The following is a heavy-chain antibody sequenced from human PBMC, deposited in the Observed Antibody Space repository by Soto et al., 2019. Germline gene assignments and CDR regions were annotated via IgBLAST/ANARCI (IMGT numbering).Heavy chain of an antibody. V-gene: IGHV1-69*13. CDR3: AYDFWSGYYTPNYYYYGMDV. Sequence: SVKVSCKASGGTFSSYAISWVRQAPGQGLEWMGGIIPIFGTANYAQKFQGRVTITADESTSTAYMELSSLRSEDTAVYYCAYDFWSGYYTPNYYYYGMDVWGQGTTVTVSS. J-gene: IGHJ6*02. D-gene: IGHD3-3*01. CDR1: GGTFSSYA. CDR2: IIPIFGTA.